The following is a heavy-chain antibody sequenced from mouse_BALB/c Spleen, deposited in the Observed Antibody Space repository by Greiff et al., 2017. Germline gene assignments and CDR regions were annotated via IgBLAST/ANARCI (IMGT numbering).Heavy chain of an antibody. V-gene: IGHV14-4*02. D-gene: IGHD2-3*01. CDR2: IDPENGDT. J-gene: IGHJ1*01. CDR3: IAWRGLLRRYFDV. Sequence: EVNVVESGAELVRSGASVKLSCTASGFNIKDYYMHWVKQRPEQGLEWIGWIDPENGDTEYAPKFQGKATMTADTSSNTAYLQLSSLTSEDTAVYYCIAWRGLLRRYFDVWGAGTTVTVSS. CDR1: GFNIKDYY.